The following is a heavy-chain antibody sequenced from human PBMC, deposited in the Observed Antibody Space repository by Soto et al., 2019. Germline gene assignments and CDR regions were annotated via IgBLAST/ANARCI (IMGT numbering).Heavy chain of an antibody. D-gene: IGHD3-22*01. CDR3: AKDRSDLYYDSSPSDY. CDR2: IHHSETT. Sequence: GTLSLTCAVSGASVSSTKWWSWVRQSPGKGLEWIGEIHHSETTNYNPSLESRVTISIDKSKNQFSLKLSSVTAADTAVYYCAKDRSDLYYDSSPSDYWGQGTLVTVSS. CDR1: GASVSSTKW. V-gene: IGHV4-4*02. J-gene: IGHJ4*02.